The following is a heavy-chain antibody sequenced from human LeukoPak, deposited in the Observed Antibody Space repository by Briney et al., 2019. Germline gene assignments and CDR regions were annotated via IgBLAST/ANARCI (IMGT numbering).Heavy chain of an antibody. Sequence: SETLSLTCTVSGGSISSSSYYWGWIRQPPGKGLEWIGSIYYSGSTYYNPSLESRVTISVDTSKNQFSLKLSSVTAADTAVYYCARQTLEGIVGATDAFDIWGQGTMVTVSS. D-gene: IGHD1-26*01. J-gene: IGHJ3*02. V-gene: IGHV4-39*07. CDR1: GGSISSSSYY. CDR3: ARQTLEGIVGATDAFDI. CDR2: IYYSGST.